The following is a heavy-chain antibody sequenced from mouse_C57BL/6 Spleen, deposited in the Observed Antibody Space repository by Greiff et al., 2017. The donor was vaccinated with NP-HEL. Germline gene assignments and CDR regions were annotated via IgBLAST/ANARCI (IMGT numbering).Heavy chain of an antibody. V-gene: IGHV1-42*01. D-gene: IGHD2-4*01. CDR1: GYSFTGYY. CDR3: ARGDYDGYYAMDY. Sequence: VQLQQSGPELVKPGASVKISCKASGYSFTGYYMNWVKQSPEKSLEWIGGINPSTGGTTYNQKFKAKATLTVDKSSSTAYMQLKSLTSEDSAVYYCARGDYDGYYAMDYWGQGTSVTVSS. CDR2: INPSTGGT. J-gene: IGHJ4*01.